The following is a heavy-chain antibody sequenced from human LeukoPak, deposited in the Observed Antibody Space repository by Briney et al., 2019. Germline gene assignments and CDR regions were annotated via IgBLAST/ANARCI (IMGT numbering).Heavy chain of an antibody. V-gene: IGHV1-24*01. CDR2: FDPEDGET. D-gene: IGHD3-22*01. CDR1: GYTLTELS. J-gene: IGHJ3*02. Sequence: ASVKASCKVSGYTLTELSMHWVRQAPGKGLEWIGGFDPEDGETIYAQKFQGRVTMTEDTSTDTAYMELSSLRSEDTAVYYCATGGSGYYYGAFDIWGQGTMVTVSS. CDR3: ATGGSGYYYGAFDI.